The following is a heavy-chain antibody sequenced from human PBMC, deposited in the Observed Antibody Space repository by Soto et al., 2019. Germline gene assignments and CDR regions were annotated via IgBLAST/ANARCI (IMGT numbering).Heavy chain of an antibody. CDR3: ARRGYDTMIVVVTTGSAFDI. D-gene: IGHD3-22*01. V-gene: IGHV4-39*01. CDR1: GGSISSSSYY. CDR2: IYYSGST. Sequence: SETLSLTCTVSGGSISSSSYYWGWIRQPPGKGLEWIGSIYYSGSTYYNPSLKSRVTISVDTSKNQFSLKLSSVTAADTAVYYCARRGYDTMIVVVTTGSAFDIWGQGTMVTVSS. J-gene: IGHJ3*02.